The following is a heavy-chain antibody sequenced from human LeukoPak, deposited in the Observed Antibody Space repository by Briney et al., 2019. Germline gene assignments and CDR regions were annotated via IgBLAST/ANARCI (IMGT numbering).Heavy chain of an antibody. CDR1: GFTFSSYD. J-gene: IGHJ4*02. Sequence: PGGSLRLSCAASGFTFSSYDMHWVRQATGKGLEWVSTIGTAGDTYYSGSVKGRFTISRENAKNALYLQMNSLRAGDTAVHYCARATVGLDYWGQGTLVTVSS. CDR3: ARATVGLDY. CDR2: IGTAGDT. V-gene: IGHV3-13*04. D-gene: IGHD2-15*01.